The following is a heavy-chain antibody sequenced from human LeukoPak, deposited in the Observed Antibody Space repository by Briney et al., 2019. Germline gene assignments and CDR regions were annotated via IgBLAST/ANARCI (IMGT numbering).Heavy chain of an antibody. V-gene: IGHV3-23*01. CDR1: GFTFSNYA. CDR3: TRQRGGYYLFDN. D-gene: IGHD3-3*01. J-gene: IGHJ4*02. CDR2: ISGSGSIT. Sequence: GGSLRLSCAASGFTFSNYAMTWVRQAPGKGLEWVSTISGSGSITYYADSVQGQFTISRDNSKNTLYLQMNSLRAEDTALYHCTRQRGGYYLFDNWGRGTLVTVSS.